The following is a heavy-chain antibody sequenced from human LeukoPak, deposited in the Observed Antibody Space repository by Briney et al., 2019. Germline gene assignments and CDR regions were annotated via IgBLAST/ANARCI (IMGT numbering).Heavy chain of an antibody. D-gene: IGHD3-10*01. CDR3: AREGITMVRARNYYYYYYMDV. CDR2: IYYSGST. J-gene: IGHJ6*03. Sequence: SETLSLTCTVSGGSISSYYWSWIRQPPGKGLEWIGYIYYSGSTNYNPSLKSRVTISVDTSKNQFSLKLSSVTAADTAVYYCAREGITMVRARNYYYYYYMDVWGKGTTVTISS. CDR1: GGSISSYY. V-gene: IGHV4-59*01.